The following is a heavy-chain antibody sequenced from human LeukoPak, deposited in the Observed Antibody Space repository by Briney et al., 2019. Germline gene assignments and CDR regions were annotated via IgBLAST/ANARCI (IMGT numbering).Heavy chain of an antibody. CDR2: ISSSTSNI. CDR3: ARVSTIAVAGTDY. V-gene: IGHV3-48*01. Sequence: GGSLRLSCAASGFTFPTYSMNWVRQAPGKGLEWISYISSSTSNIYYADSVKGRFTISRDNAKNSLYLQMNSLRAEDTAVYYCARVSTIAVAGTDYWGQGTLVTVSS. CDR1: GFTFPTYS. D-gene: IGHD6-19*01. J-gene: IGHJ4*02.